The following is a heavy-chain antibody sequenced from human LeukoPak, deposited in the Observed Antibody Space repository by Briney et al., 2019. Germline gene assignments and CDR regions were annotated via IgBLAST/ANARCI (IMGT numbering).Heavy chain of an antibody. Sequence: SETLSLTCTVSGASVSSSRHYWTWIRQPPGKGLEWIGYIYHGSATYNPSLESRVSISMDTSKNQFSLKVTSVTAADTAVYYCAREGGRLWLVSGTLDSWGQGTLVTVSS. D-gene: IGHD6-19*01. CDR3: AREGGRLWLVSGTLDS. CDR2: IYHGSA. CDR1: GASVSSSRHY. J-gene: IGHJ5*01. V-gene: IGHV4-61*01.